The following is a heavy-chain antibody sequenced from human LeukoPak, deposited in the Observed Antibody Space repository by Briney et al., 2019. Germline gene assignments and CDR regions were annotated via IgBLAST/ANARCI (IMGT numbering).Heavy chain of an antibody. CDR2: INHSGST. Sequence: SETLSLTCAVYGGSFSGYYWSWIRQPPGKGLEWIGEINHSGSTNYNPSLKSRVTISVDTSKNQFSLKLSSVTAADTAVYYCAREGGYCSGWPFDYWGQGTLVTVSS. CDR1: GGSFSGYY. D-gene: IGHD6-19*01. CDR3: AREGGYCSGWPFDY. V-gene: IGHV4-34*01. J-gene: IGHJ4*02.